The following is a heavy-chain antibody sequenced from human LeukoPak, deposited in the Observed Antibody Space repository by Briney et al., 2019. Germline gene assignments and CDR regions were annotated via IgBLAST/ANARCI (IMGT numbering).Heavy chain of an antibody. CDR2: INPNSGGT. V-gene: IGHV1-2*04. D-gene: IGHD3-10*01. CDR3: AREGRIRDYYGSGSYYLGY. CDR1: GYTFIGYY. J-gene: IGHJ4*02. Sequence: ASVKVSCKVSGYTFIGYYIHWVRQAPGQGLEWMGWINPNSGGTNYAQKFQGWVTMTRDTSISTAYMELSRLRSDDTAVYYCAREGRIRDYYGSGSYYLGYWGQGTLVTVSS.